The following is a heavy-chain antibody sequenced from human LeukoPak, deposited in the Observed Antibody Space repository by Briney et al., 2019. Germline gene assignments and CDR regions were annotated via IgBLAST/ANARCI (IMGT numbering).Heavy chain of an antibody. J-gene: IGHJ4*02. V-gene: IGHV3-48*01. Sequence: GGSLRLSCTASGFTFSDYSMNWFRQAPGKGLDWVSYITSSGNTIYYADSVKGRFTISRDNAKNSLYLQMNSLRAEDTAVYYCAEGGHDYGDYGRYWGQGTLVTVSP. CDR3: AEGGHDYGDYGRY. CDR1: GFTFSDYS. CDR2: ITSSGNTI. D-gene: IGHD4-17*01.